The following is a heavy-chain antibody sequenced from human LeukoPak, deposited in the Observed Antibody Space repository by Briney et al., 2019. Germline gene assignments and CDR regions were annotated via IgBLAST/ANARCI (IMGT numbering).Heavy chain of an antibody. CDR1: GGSISSSSYY. J-gene: IGHJ6*03. V-gene: IGHV4-39*01. D-gene: IGHD1-1*01. CDR2: IYYSGST. Sequence: SETLSLTCTVSGGSISSSSYYWGWIRQPPGKGLEWIGSIYYSGSTYYNPSLKSRVTISVDTSKNQFSLKLSSVTAADTAVYYCARHDDAGGSYYMDVWGKGTTVTVSS. CDR3: ARHDDAGGSYYMDV.